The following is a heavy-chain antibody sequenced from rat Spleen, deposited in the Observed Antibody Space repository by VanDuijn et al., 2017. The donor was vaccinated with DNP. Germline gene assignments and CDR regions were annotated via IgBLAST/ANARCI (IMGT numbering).Heavy chain of an antibody. Sequence: EVQLVESGGGLVQPGRSLKLSCAASGFTFSDYYMAWVRQAPKKGLEWVASISYEGSSTYYGDSVKGRFTISRDNAKSTLYLQMNSLRSEDTATYYCARHQRIGTTLGYFDYWGQGVMVTVSS. CDR3: ARHQRIGTTLGYFDY. V-gene: IGHV5-22*01. CDR2: ISYEGSST. CDR1: GFTFSDYY. J-gene: IGHJ2*01. D-gene: IGHD1-5*01.